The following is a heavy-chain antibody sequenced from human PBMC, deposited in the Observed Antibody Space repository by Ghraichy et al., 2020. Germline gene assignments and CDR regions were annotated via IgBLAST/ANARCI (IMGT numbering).Heavy chain of an antibody. D-gene: IGHD6-19*01. CDR2: ILYDGSNK. J-gene: IGHJ5*02. CDR3: ANRAVAASGDWFDP. CDR1: GFTFDSYG. V-gene: IGHV3-30*02. Sequence: GGSLRLSCAASGFTFDSYGMHWVRQAPGKGLEWVAFILYDGSNKYYADSVKGRFTISRDNSKNTLYLQMNSLRAEDTAVYYCANRAVAASGDWFDPWGQGTLVTVSS.